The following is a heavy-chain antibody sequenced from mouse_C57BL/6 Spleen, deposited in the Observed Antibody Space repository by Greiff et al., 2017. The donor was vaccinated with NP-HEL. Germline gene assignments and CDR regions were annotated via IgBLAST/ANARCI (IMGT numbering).Heavy chain of an antibody. Sequence: QVQLQQSGAELVKPGASVKISCKASGYAFSSYWMNWVKQRPGKGLEWIGQIYPGDGDTNYNGKFKGKATLTADKSSSTAYMQLSSLTSEDSAVYFCTVVATDGYFDVWGTGTTVTVSS. D-gene: IGHD1-1*01. J-gene: IGHJ1*03. CDR2: IYPGDGDT. CDR3: TVVATDGYFDV. CDR1: GYAFSSYW. V-gene: IGHV1-80*01.